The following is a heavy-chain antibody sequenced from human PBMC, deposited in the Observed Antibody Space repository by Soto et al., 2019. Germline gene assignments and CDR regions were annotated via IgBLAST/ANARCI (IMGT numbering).Heavy chain of an antibody. Sequence: PGGSLRLSCAASGFTFSSYAMHWVRQAPGKGLEWVAVISYDGSNKYYADSVKGRFTISRDNSKNTLYLHMDSLRAEDTAVYYCAKDRDYPRDQFHYWGQGTLVTVSS. V-gene: IGHV3-30-3*01. CDR2: ISYDGSNK. CDR3: AKDRDYPRDQFHY. D-gene: IGHD2-2*01. CDR1: GFTFSSYA. J-gene: IGHJ4*02.